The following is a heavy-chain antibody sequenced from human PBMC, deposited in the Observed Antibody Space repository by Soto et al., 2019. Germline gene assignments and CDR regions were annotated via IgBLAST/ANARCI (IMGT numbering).Heavy chain of an antibody. Sequence: LSLTCTVSGGSISSSSYYWGWIRQPPGKGLEWIGSIYYSGSTYYNPSLKSRVTISVDTSKNQFSLKLSSVTAADTAVYYCARRLTTARNYYYYGMDVWGQGTTATVSS. D-gene: IGHD4-4*01. CDR2: IYYSGST. V-gene: IGHV4-39*01. J-gene: IGHJ6*02. CDR3: ARRLTTARNYYYYGMDV. CDR1: GGSISSSSYY.